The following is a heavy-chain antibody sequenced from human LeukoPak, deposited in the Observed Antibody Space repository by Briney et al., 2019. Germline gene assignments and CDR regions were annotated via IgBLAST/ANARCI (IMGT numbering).Heavy chain of an antibody. Sequence: GGSLRLSCAASGFTFSSYAMSWVRQAPGKGLEWVSAISGSGGSTYYADSVKGRFTISRDNAKNSLYLQMNSLRAEDTAVYYCARDRAELLNDYWGQGTLVTVSS. CDR3: ARDRAELLNDY. J-gene: IGHJ4*02. CDR1: GFTFSSYA. D-gene: IGHD3-10*01. V-gene: IGHV3-23*01. CDR2: ISGSGGST.